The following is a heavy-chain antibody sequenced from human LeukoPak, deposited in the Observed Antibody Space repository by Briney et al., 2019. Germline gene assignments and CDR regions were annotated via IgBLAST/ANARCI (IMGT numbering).Heavy chain of an antibody. Sequence: GASVKVSCKASGYSFTSYWIGWVRQMPGKGLEWMGIIYPGDSDTRYSPSFQGQVTISADKSISTAYLQWSSLKASDTAMYYCARQILYSSSWYYWFDPWGQGTLVTVSS. CDR3: ARQILYSSSWYYWFDP. CDR1: GYSFTSYW. J-gene: IGHJ5*02. CDR2: IYPGDSDT. D-gene: IGHD6-13*01. V-gene: IGHV5-51*01.